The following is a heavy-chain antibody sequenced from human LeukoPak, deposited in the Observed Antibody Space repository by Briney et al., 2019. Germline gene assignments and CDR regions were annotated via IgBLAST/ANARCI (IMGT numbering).Heavy chain of an antibody. J-gene: IGHJ4*02. Sequence: GGSLRLSCAASGFIFSSYWMTWVRQAPGKGLEWVANIKQAGSENSYVDSVKGRFTISRDNAKNSLYLQMNSLRAEDTAVYYCAKDQGPDIVVVPAALDYWGQGTLVTVSS. CDR2: IKQAGSEN. D-gene: IGHD2-2*01. V-gene: IGHV3-7*01. CDR1: GFIFSSYW. CDR3: AKDQGPDIVVVPAALDY.